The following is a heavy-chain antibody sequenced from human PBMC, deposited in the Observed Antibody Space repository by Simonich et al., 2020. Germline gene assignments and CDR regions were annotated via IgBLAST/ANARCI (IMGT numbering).Heavy chain of an antibody. CDR2: ISSSSSYI. Sequence: EVQLVESGGGLVKPGGSLRLSCAASGFTFSSYSMNWVRQAPGKGRGWVSSISSSSSYIYYADSVKGRFNISRDNAKNSLYLQMNSLRAEDTAVYYCARDAAGDYWGQGTLVTVSS. D-gene: IGHD6-13*01. CDR3: ARDAAGDY. J-gene: IGHJ4*02. CDR1: GFTFSSYS. V-gene: IGHV3-21*01.